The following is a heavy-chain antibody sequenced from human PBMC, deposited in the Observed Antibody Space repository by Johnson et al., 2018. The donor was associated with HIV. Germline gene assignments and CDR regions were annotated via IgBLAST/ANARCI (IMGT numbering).Heavy chain of an antibody. CDR1: GFTVSSNY. D-gene: IGHD1-26*01. Sequence: VQLVESGGGLVQPGGSLRLSCAASGFTVSSNYMSWVRQAPGKGLEWVSAISGSGGSTYYADSVKGRFTISRDNSKNTLYLQMNSLRAEDTAVYYCAQEWGVVGAMEDAFDIWGQGTMVTVSS. V-gene: IGHV3-23*04. CDR2: ISGSGGST. J-gene: IGHJ3*02. CDR3: AQEWGVVGAMEDAFDI.